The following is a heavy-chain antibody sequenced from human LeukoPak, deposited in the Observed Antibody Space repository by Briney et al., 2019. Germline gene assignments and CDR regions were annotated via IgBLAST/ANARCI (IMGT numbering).Heavy chain of an antibody. D-gene: IGHD3-10*01. CDR3: AKVGGSGSYQNTPFDY. Sequence: GGSLRLSCAASGFTFSSYAMSWVRQAPGKGLEWVSAMSGSGGSTYYADSLKGRFTVSRDNSKNTLYLQMNSLRAEDTAVYYCAKVGGSGSYQNTPFDYWGQGTLVTVSS. J-gene: IGHJ4*02. CDR2: MSGSGGST. V-gene: IGHV3-23*01. CDR1: GFTFSSYA.